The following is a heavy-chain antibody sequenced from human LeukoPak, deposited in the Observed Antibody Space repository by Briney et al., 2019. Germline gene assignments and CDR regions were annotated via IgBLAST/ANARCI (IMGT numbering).Heavy chain of an antibody. CDR1: GYTFTSYY. D-gene: IGHD3-16*02. Sequence: ASVKVSCKASGYTFTSYYMHWVRQAPGQGLEWMGIINPSGGSTSYAQKFQGRVTMTRDTSTRTVYMELSSLRSEDTAVYYCAKTAFGGVIALRYWGQGTLVTVSS. V-gene: IGHV1-46*01. CDR3: AKTAFGGVIALRY. J-gene: IGHJ4*02. CDR2: INPSGGST.